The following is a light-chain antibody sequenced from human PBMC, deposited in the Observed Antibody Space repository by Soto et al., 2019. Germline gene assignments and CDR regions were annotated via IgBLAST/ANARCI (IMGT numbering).Light chain of an antibody. Sequence: QSALTQPASVSGSPGQSTTISCTGTSSDVGGYNEVSWYQQRPGKVPKLMIYDVTNRPSGFSNRFSGSKSGNTASLTISGLQAEDEAYYYCSSHAAGSTLIFGGGTKVTVL. CDR2: DVT. CDR1: SSDVGGYNE. V-gene: IGLV2-14*03. J-gene: IGLJ2*01. CDR3: SSHAAGSTLI.